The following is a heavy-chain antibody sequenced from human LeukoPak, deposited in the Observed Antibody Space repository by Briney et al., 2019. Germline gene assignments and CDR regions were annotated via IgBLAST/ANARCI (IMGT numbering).Heavy chain of an antibody. CDR2: ISSSGSNI. CDR3: RGYGYGLDY. CDR1: GFTFSSYE. J-gene: IGHJ4*02. V-gene: IGHV3-48*03. Sequence: GGSLRLSCAASGFTFSSYEMNWVRQAPGKGLEWVSYISSSGSNIYYADSVKGRFTISRDNAKNSLYLQMNSLRAEDTAVYYCRGYGYGLDYWGQGTLVTVSS. D-gene: IGHD5-18*01.